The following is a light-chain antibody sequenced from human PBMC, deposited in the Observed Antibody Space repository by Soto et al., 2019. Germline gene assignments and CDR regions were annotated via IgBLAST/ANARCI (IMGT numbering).Light chain of an antibody. J-gene: IGLJ1*01. CDR1: HNDIGTYDY. Sequence: QSFLTQPTSVSGSPGRSITISCTGNHNDIGTYDYVSWYQQHPGRAPRLLIHGVTTRPSGISGRFSASKSGLTASLTISGLQPEDEADYYCSSFTSNRIYVFGPGTKVT. CDR3: SSFTSNRIYV. CDR2: GVT. V-gene: IGLV2-14*03.